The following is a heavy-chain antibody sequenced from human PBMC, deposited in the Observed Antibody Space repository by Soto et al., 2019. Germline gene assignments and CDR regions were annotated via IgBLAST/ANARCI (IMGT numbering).Heavy chain of an antibody. CDR3: ARPPFPGCINAVCYPFDY. J-gene: IGHJ4*02. CDR2: INPSGGST. CDR1: GYTFTDYY. V-gene: IGHV1-46*01. Sequence: QVQLVQSGAEVNKPGASVKVSCKASGYTFTDYYIHWVRQAPGQGLEGMGMINPSGGSTDYAQKFRGRVTMTRDTSTGTVYMELSSLRSEDTAVYYCARPPFPGCINAVCYPFDYWGQGTLVTVSS. D-gene: IGHD2-8*01.